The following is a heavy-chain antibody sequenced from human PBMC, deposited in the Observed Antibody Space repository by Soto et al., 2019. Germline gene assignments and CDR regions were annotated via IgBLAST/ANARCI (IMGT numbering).Heavy chain of an antibody. J-gene: IGHJ4*02. CDR1: GYTFTNYY. V-gene: IGHV1-46*01. CDR2: LRPRTGNT. CDR3: AREPNESFYFHY. Sequence: ASVKVSCKASGYTFTNYYIHWLLQAPGQGLEWLGILRPRTGNTGYAQRFQGRVTMTRDTSTGTVYMELTSLKSDDTAVYYCAREPNESFYFHYWGQGTQVTVSS.